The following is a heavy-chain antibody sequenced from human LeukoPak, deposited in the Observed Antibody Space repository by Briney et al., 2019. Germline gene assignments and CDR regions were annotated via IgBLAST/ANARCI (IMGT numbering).Heavy chain of an antibody. D-gene: IGHD3-22*01. CDR2: IKSDGSGT. V-gene: IGHV3-74*01. CDR1: GFTFSSYW. J-gene: IGHJ4*02. CDR3: AREEYYFDTSGTNYFDY. Sequence: GGSLRLSCTASGFTFSSYWMHWVRQAPGKGLVWVSRIKSDGSGTSYADSVKGRFTISRDNAKNTLYLQMNSLRAEDTAVYYCAREEYYFDTSGTNYFDYWGQGTLVTVSS.